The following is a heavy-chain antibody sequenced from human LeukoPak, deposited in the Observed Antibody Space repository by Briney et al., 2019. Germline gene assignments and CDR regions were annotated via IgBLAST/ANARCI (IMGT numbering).Heavy chain of an antibody. CDR3: AKARFGVVIFDY. CDR2: ISGSGGST. D-gene: IGHD3-3*01. J-gene: IGHJ4*02. V-gene: IGHV3-23*01. Sequence: SAISGSGGSTYYAHSVKGRFTISRDNSKNTLYLQMNSLRAEDTAVYYCAKARFGVVIFDYWGQGTLVTVSS.